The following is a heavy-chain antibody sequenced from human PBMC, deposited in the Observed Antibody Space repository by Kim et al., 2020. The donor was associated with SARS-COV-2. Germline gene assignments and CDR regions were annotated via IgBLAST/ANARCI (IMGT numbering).Heavy chain of an antibody. CDR3: ARQGPDRGRYGLDV. Sequence: SETLSLTCTVTGGSISSGGYYWACIRQHPGKGLEWIAYLFYGGSTYYNPSLRSRLSISADKSNNQISLMLTSVTAADAAVYFCARQGPDRGRYGLDVWGQGTTVTVSS. CDR2: LFYGGST. CDR1: GGSISSGGYY. V-gene: IGHV4-31*03. J-gene: IGHJ6*02.